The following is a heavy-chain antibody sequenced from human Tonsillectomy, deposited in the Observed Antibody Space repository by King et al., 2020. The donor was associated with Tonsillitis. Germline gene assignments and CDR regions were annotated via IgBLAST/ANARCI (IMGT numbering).Heavy chain of an antibody. Sequence: VQLVESGGGLVQPGGSLRLSCAASGFTFSSYWMSWVRQAPGKGLEWVANIKQDGSEKYYVDSVKGRFTISRDNAKNSLYLQMNSLRAEDTAVYYCARNDYGDYGLIDYWGQGTLVTVSS. CDR1: GFTFSSYW. CDR2: IKQDGSEK. V-gene: IGHV3-7*02. D-gene: IGHD4-17*01. J-gene: IGHJ4*02. CDR3: ARNDYGDYGLIDY.